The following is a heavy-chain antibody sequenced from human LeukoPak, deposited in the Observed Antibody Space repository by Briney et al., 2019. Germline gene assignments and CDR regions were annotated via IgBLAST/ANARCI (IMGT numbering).Heavy chain of an antibody. J-gene: IGHJ6*02. CDR3: ARITAATTHYYYYYGMDV. CDR1: GGSISSYY. Sequence: SETLSLTCTVSGGSISSYYWSWIRQPPGKGLEWIGYIYYSGSTNYNPSLMSRVTISVDTSKNQFSLKLSSVTAADTAVYYCARITAATTHYYYYYGMDVWGQGTTVTVSS. CDR2: IYYSGST. V-gene: IGHV4-59*08. D-gene: IGHD1/OR15-1a*01.